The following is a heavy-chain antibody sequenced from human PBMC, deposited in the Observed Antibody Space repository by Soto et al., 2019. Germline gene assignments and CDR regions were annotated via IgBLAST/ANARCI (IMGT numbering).Heavy chain of an antibody. Sequence: ASVKVSGKASGYTFTSYGISWVRQAPGQGLEWMGWISAYNGNTNYAQKLQGRVTMTTDTSTSTAYMELRSLRSDDTAVYYCARDRATVTFPELSGYYYGMDVWGQGTTVTVSS. CDR2: ISAYNGNT. J-gene: IGHJ6*02. D-gene: IGHD4-17*01. CDR3: ARDRATVTFPELSGYYYGMDV. V-gene: IGHV1-18*04. CDR1: GYTFTSYG.